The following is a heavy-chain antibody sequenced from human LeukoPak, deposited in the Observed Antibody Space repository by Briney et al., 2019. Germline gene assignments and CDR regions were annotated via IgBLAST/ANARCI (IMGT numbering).Heavy chain of an antibody. J-gene: IGHJ4*02. Sequence: SQTLSLTCAISGDSVSSNSAAWNWFRQSPSRGLEWLGRTYYRSKWYNDYAVSVKSRITINPDTSKNQFSLQLNSVTPEDTAVYYCARAPAGWDILTGYPFDYWGQGTLVTVSS. CDR3: ARAPAGWDILTGYPFDY. CDR1: GDSVSSNSAA. V-gene: IGHV6-1*01. CDR2: TYYRSKWYN. D-gene: IGHD3-9*01.